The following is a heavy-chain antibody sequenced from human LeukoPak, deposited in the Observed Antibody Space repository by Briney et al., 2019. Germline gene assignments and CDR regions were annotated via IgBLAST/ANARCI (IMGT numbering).Heavy chain of an antibody. J-gene: IGHJ6*02. CDR2: IYPGDSDT. D-gene: IGHD3-10*01. Sequence: GESLEISCKGSGYSFTSYWIGWVRQMPGKGLEWMGIIYPGDSDTRYSPSFQGQVTISADKSISTAYLQWSSLKASDTAMYYCARHETTMVRGGLYYYYGMDVWGQGTTVTVSS. CDR1: GYSFTSYW. V-gene: IGHV5-51*01. CDR3: ARHETTMVRGGLYYYYGMDV.